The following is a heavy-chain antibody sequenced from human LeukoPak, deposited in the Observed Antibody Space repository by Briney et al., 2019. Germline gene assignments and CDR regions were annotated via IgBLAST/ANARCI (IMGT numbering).Heavy chain of an antibody. CDR1: GGSISSYY. Sequence: KPSETLFLTCTVSGGSISSYYWSWIRQPPGKGLEWIGYIYYSGSTNYNPSLKSRVTISVDTSKNQFSLKLSSVTAADTAVYYCAREVIAAAGTFFDYWGQGTLVTVSS. D-gene: IGHD6-13*01. V-gene: IGHV4-59*01. J-gene: IGHJ4*02. CDR3: AREVIAAAGTFFDY. CDR2: IYYSGST.